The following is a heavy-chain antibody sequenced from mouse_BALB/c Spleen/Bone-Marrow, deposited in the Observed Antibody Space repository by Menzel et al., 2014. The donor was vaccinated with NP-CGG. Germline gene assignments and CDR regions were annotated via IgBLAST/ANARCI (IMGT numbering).Heavy chain of an antibody. CDR1: GFDFSRYW. CDR2: INPDSSTI. D-gene: IGHD1-2*01. CDR3: AKNYYYCYVAY. Sequence: EVQLQESGGGLVQPGGSLKLSCAASGFDFSRYWVTWVRQAPGKGLEWIGEINPDSSTINYTPALKDKFIISRDNAKNTLFLQMSKVRSEDTALDYCAKNYYYCYVAYWGQGTLVTVSA. J-gene: IGHJ3*01. V-gene: IGHV4-1*02.